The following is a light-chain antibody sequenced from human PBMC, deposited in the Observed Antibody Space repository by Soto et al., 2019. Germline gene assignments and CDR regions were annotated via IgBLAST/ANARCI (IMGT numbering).Light chain of an antibody. CDR1: QSVSSN. CDR2: GAS. Sequence: EIVMTQSPATLSVSPGERATLSCRASQSVSSNLAWYQQKPGQAPRLLIYGASTRATGIPARFSGSGSGTEFTLTISSLQSEDFAVYYCQQYNNWPASTFGQGTKLEI. J-gene: IGKJ2*01. CDR3: QQYNNWPAST. V-gene: IGKV3-15*01.